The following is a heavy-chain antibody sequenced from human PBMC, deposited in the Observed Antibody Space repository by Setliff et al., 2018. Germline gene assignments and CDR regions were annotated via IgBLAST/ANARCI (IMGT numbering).Heavy chain of an antibody. D-gene: IGHD6-13*01. Sequence: SETLSLTCTVSDASIGGSGYYWGWIRQPPGKGPEWIGNIHYSGSTHYNPSLKSRVTISVDTSKNQFALELGSVTAADTAVYYCAGRGMSSSWFQGYFYYWGQGTLVTVSS. J-gene: IGHJ4*02. V-gene: IGHV4-39*01. CDR3: AGRGMSSSWFQGYFYY. CDR1: DASIGGSGYY. CDR2: IHYSGST.